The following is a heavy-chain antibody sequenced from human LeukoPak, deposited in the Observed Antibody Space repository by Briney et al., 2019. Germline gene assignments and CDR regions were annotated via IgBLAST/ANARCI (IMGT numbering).Heavy chain of an antibody. CDR3: AKVTAVAAKNTYYFDY. CDR1: GFTFSSYA. D-gene: IGHD6-13*01. Sequence: GGSLRLSCAASGFTFSSYAMNWVRQAPGKGLEWVSGISGSGGSTYYADSVKGRFTISRDNSKNTLYLHVNSLSAEDTAVYYCAKVTAVAAKNTYYFDYWGQGTLVTVSS. J-gene: IGHJ4*02. V-gene: IGHV3-23*01. CDR2: ISGSGGST.